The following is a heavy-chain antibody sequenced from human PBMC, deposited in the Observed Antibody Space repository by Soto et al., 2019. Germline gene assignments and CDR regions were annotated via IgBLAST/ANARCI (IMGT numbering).Heavy chain of an antibody. V-gene: IGHV1-69*08. J-gene: IGHJ3*02. CDR1: GGTFSSQT. Sequence: QVQLVQSGAEVKKPGSSVKVSCKASGGTFSSQTFSWVRQAPGQGLEWMGKIIPVIGAPHYAQKFRDRVSITADKPMDTDYLELTSLTFEDTAVYYCARRMLQSGNYFKAFDIWGQGTKVTVAS. CDR2: IIPVIGAP. CDR3: ARRMLQSGNYFKAFDI. D-gene: IGHD3-22*01.